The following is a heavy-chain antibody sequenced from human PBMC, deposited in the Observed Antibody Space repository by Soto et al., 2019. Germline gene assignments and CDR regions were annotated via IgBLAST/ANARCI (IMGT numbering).Heavy chain of an antibody. Sequence: QVQLVESGGGVVQPGRSLRLSCAASGFTFSSYAMHWVRQAPGKGLEWVAVISYDGSNKYYADSVKGRFTISRDNSKNTLYLQMNSLRAEDTAVYYCARDLEQLVGMDVLGQGTTVTVSS. D-gene: IGHD6-6*01. V-gene: IGHV3-30-3*01. CDR3: ARDLEQLVGMDV. CDR1: GFTFSSYA. CDR2: ISYDGSNK. J-gene: IGHJ6*02.